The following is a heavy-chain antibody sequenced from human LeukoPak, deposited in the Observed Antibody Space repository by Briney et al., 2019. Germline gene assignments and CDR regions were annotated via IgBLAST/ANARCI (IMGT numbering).Heavy chain of an antibody. Sequence: GGSLRLSCAASGFAFSSYSMNWVRQAPGKGLEWVSSISSSSSYIYYADSVKRRFTISRDNDKNSLYLQMNSRRAEDTAVYYCAREGPTPPWYYDSLTGYCLSYFDYWGQGTLVTVSS. V-gene: IGHV3-21*01. D-gene: IGHD3-9*01. CDR1: GFAFSSYS. CDR2: ISSSSSYI. J-gene: IGHJ4*02. CDR3: AREGPTPPWYYDSLTGYCLSYFDY.